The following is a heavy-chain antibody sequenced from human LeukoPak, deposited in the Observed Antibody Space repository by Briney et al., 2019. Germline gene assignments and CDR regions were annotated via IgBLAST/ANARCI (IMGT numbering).Heavy chain of an antibody. Sequence: SETLSLTCTVSGGSISSYYWSWIRQPPGKGLEWIGYIYTSGSTNYNPSLKSRVTMSVDTSKNQFSLKLSSVTAADTAVYYCARDPITDYYGMDVWGQGTTVTVSS. J-gene: IGHJ6*02. CDR2: IYTSGST. D-gene: IGHD1-14*01. CDR1: GGSISSYY. V-gene: IGHV4-4*09. CDR3: ARDPITDYYGMDV.